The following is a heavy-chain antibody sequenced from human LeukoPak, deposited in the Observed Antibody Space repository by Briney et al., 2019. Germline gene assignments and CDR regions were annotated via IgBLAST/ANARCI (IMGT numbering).Heavy chain of an antibody. J-gene: IGHJ4*02. CDR1: GYTLTELS. CDR3: ATTPGVGATRLDY. V-gene: IGHV1-24*01. Sequence: ASVKVSCKVSGYTLTELSMHWVRQAPGKGLGWMGGFDPEDGETIYAQKFQGRVTMTEDTSTDTAYMELSSLRSEDTAVYYCATTPGVGATRLDYWGQGTLVTVSS. D-gene: IGHD1-26*01. CDR2: FDPEDGET.